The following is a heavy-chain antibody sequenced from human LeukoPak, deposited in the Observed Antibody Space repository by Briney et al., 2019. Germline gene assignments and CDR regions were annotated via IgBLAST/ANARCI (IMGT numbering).Heavy chain of an antibody. CDR2: IKQDGSEK. V-gene: IGHV3-7*01. Sequence: GGSLRLSCAASGFTFSTYWMSWVRQAPGKGLEWVANIKQDGSEKYYVDSAKGRFTISRDNAKNSLYLQMNSLRAEDTAVYYCASLISYGDYGDYWGQGTLVTVSS. D-gene: IGHD4-17*01. CDR1: GFTFSTYW. J-gene: IGHJ4*02. CDR3: ASLISYGDYGDY.